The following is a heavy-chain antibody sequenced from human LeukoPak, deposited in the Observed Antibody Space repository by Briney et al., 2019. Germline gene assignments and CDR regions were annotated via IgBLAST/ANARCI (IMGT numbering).Heavy chain of an antibody. Sequence: GSSVKVSCKASGGTFSSYTISWVRRAPGPGLEWMGRIIPILGIANYAQKFQGRVTITADKSTSTAYMELSSLRSEDTAVYYCARGSPVTTVALDYWGQGTLVTVSS. CDR2: IIPILGIA. V-gene: IGHV1-69*02. D-gene: IGHD4-17*01. CDR3: ARGSPVTTVALDY. J-gene: IGHJ4*02. CDR1: GGTFSSYT.